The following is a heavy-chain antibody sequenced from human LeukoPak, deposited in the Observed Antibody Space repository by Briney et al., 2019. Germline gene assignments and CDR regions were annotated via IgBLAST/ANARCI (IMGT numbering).Heavy chain of an antibody. CDR3: ARVRYYDSSGYYYFDY. V-gene: IGHV4-4*07. J-gene: IGHJ4*02. D-gene: IGHD3-22*01. CDR1: GGSISSYY. Sequence: SETLSLTCTVSGGSISSYYWSWIRQPAGKGLERIGRIYTSGSTNYNPSLKSRVTISVDKSKNQFSLKLSSVTAADTAVYYCARVRYYDSSGYYYFDYWGQGTLVTVSS. CDR2: IYTSGST.